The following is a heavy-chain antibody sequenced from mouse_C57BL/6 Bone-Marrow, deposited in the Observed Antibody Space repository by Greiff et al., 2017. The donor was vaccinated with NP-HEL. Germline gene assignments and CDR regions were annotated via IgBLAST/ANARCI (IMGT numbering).Heavy chain of an antibody. J-gene: IGHJ1*03. Sequence: QVHVKQSGAELAKPGASVKLSCKASGYTFTSYWMHWVKQRPGQGLEWIGYINPSSGYTKYNQKFKDKATLTADKSSSTAYMQLSSLTYEDSAVYYCASFYDYGYFDVWGTGTTVTVSS. CDR3: ASFYDYGYFDV. CDR1: GYTFTSYW. D-gene: IGHD2-3*01. V-gene: IGHV1-7*01. CDR2: INPSSGYT.